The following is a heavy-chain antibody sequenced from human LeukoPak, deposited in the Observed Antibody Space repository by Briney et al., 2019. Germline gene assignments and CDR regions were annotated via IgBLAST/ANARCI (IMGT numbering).Heavy chain of an antibody. CDR1: GGSISSYY. D-gene: IGHD4-17*01. V-gene: IGHV4-59*01. J-gene: IGHJ4*02. CDR3: ARGRKGGYYDYGDYYFDY. CDR2: IYYSGST. Sequence: KPSETLSLTCTVSGGSISSYYWSWIRQPPGKGLEWIGYIYYSGSTNYNPSLKSRVTISVDTSKNQFSLKLSSVTAADTAVYYCARGRKGGYYDYGDYYFDYWGQGTLVTVSS.